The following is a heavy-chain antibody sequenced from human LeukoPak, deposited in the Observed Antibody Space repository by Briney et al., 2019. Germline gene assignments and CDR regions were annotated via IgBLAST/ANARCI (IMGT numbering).Heavy chain of an antibody. CDR3: ARAAVGRYFDWSHFDY. V-gene: IGHV4-59*12. CDR2: IYYSGST. Sequence: SETLSLTCTVSGGSISSYYWSWIRQPPGKGLEWIGYIYYSGSTNYNPSLKSRVTISVDTSKNQFSLKLSSVTAADTAVYYCARAAVGRYFDWSHFDYWGQGTLVTVSS. D-gene: IGHD3-9*01. CDR1: GGSISSYY. J-gene: IGHJ4*02.